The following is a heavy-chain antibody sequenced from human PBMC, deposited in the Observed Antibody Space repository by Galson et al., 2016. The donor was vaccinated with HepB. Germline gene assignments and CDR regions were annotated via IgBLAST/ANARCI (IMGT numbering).Heavy chain of an antibody. Sequence: SLRLSCAASGFAFSNYGMHWVRQAPGKGLEWVAVIWYDGIKKFYGDSVKGRFTISRDNFKNTMYLHMNSLRADDTAVYYCARDTPYYYDSSGQRRLDAFDMWGQGTMVTVSS. D-gene: IGHD3-22*01. CDR1: GFAFSNYG. V-gene: IGHV3-33*01. J-gene: IGHJ3*02. CDR3: ARDTPYYYDSSGQRRLDAFDM. CDR2: IWYDGIKK.